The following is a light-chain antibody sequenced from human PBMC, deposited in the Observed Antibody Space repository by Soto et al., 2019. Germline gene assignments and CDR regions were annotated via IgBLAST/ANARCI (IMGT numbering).Light chain of an antibody. J-gene: IGKJ2*01. CDR3: QQYNNWPQT. CDR1: QSVSCSY. V-gene: IGKV3-15*01. Sequence: EIVMTQSPATLSVSPGERATLSCRASQSVSCSYLAWYQQKPGQAPRLLIYGASTRATGIPARFSGSGSGTEFTLTISSLQSEDFAVYYCQQYNNWPQTFGQGTKLEIK. CDR2: GAS.